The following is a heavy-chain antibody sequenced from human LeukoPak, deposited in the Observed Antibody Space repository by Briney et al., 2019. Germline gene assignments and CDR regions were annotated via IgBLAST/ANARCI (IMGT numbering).Heavy chain of an antibody. D-gene: IGHD5-18*01. V-gene: IGHV3-30*14. CDR3: AYVDTAMTGDAFDI. CDR1: GFTFSSYA. J-gene: IGHJ3*02. CDR2: ISYDGSNK. Sequence: GSLRLSCAASGFTFSSYALHWVRQAPGEGLEWVAVISYDGSNKYYADSVKGRFTISRDNSKNTLYLQMNSLRAEDTAVYYCAYVDTAMTGDAFDIWGQGTMVTVSS.